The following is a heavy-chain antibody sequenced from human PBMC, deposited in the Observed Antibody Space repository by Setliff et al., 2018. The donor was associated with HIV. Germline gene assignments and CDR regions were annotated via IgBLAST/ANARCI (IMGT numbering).Heavy chain of an antibody. CDR1: GDKFPNYY. CDR2: IYVSDSDI. V-gene: IGHV5-51*01. Sequence: LKISCKDSGDKFPNYYLGWVRQMPGKGLEWIGVIYVSDSDIRYSPSFQGQVTISADKSINTAYLQLNSLRASDTAIYYCTKGGGLNFRYHDWFVKIWGQGTLVTVSS. D-gene: IGHD3-9*01. J-gene: IGHJ4*03. CDR3: TKGGGLNFRYHDWFVKI.